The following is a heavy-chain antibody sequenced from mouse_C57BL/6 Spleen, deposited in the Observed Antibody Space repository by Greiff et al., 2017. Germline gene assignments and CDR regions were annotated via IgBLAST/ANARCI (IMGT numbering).Heavy chain of an antibody. CDR2: IYPGNSDT. V-gene: IGHV1-5*01. CDR3: TRKDYGSSRGNAMDY. Sequence: EVQVVESGTVLARPGASVKMSCKTSGYTFTSYWMHWVKQRPGQGLEWIGAIYPGNSDTSYNQKFKGKAKLTAVTSASTAYMELSSLTNEDSAVYYSTRKDYGSSRGNAMDYWGQGTSVTVSS. CDR1: GYTFTSYW. D-gene: IGHD1-1*01. J-gene: IGHJ4*01.